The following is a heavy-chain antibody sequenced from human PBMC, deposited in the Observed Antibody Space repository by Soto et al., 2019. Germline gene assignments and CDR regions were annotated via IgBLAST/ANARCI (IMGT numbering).Heavy chain of an antibody. CDR1: GGSFSGYF. J-gene: IGHJ5*02. Sequence: QVQLQQWGAGLLKPSETLSLTCAVYGGSFSGYFWSWIRQPPGKGLEWTGQVNHGGSANYNPSLESRVTISLDTAKKQFSLRLRSVTAADTAVYYCARSASSSTWGFDPWGQGTLVTVSS. D-gene: IGHD6-13*01. CDR2: VNHGGSA. CDR3: ARSASSSTWGFDP. V-gene: IGHV4-34*01.